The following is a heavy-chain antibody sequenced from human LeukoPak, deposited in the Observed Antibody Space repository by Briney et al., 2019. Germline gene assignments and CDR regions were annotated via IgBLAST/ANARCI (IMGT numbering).Heavy chain of an antibody. CDR2: ISGSGIST. J-gene: IGHJ4*02. CDR1: GFTFSSYA. CDR3: AKGDNDILTGYYNSFEY. V-gene: IGHV3-23*01. Sequence: RPGGSLRLSCAASGFTFSSYAMTWVRQAPGKGLEWVSTISGSGISTYYADSVKGRFTISRDNSKNTLFVQMNSLRAEDTALYYCAKGDNDILTGYYNSFEYWGQGTPVTVSS. D-gene: IGHD3-9*01.